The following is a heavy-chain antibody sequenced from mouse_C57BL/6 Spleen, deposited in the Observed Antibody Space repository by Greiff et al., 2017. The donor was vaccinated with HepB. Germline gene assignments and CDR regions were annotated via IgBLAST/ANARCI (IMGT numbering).Heavy chain of an antibody. CDR3: ARDPITTVVAFDY. V-gene: IGHV1-80*01. CDR1: GYAFRSYW. Sequence: GQLQQSGAELVKPGASVKIFCKASGYAFRSYWVNWVEQRPGKGLEWIGQIYPGDGDTNYNGKFKGKATLTADKSSSTAYMQLSSLTSEDSAVYFCARDPITTVVAFDYWGQGTTLTVSS. D-gene: IGHD1-1*01. J-gene: IGHJ2*01. CDR2: IYPGDGDT.